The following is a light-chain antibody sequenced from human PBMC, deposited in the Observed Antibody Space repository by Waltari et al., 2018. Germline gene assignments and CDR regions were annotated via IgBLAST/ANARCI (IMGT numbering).Light chain of an antibody. CDR1: SLSSYY. V-gene: IGLV3-19*01. J-gene: IGLJ3*02. CDR2: GKN. CDR3: NSRDSSGNLL. Sequence: SSELTQDPAVSVALGQTVRITCQGDSLSSYYASWYQQKPGQAPVLVIYGKNNRPSGIPDRFSGSSSGNTASLTITGAQAEDEADYYCNSRDSSGNLLFGGGTKLTVL.